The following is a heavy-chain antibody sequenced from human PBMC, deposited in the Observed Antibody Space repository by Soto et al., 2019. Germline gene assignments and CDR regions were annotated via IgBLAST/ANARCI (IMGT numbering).Heavy chain of an antibody. V-gene: IGHV1-18*01. Sequence: ASVKVSCKASGYTFTSYGISWVRQAPGQGLEWMGWISGYNGDTNYAQKFQGRVSMTIDTSTTTAYMELRSLTSDDTAVYYCAKNGQPPYYYYGLDVWGQGTKVTVS. J-gene: IGHJ6*02. CDR3: AKNGQPPYYYYGLDV. CDR2: ISGYNGDT. CDR1: GYTFTSYG. D-gene: IGHD2-8*01.